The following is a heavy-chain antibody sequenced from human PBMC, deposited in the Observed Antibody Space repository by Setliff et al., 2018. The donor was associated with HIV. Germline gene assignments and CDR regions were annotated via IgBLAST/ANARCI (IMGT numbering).Heavy chain of an antibody. CDR3: VRVTSRDSGAYYWEAFDI. V-gene: IGHV4-34*01. CDR2: INHGGTT. J-gene: IGHJ3*02. Sequence: SEPLSLTCAVYGGSFCDCYWSWIRQAPEKGLEWIGEINHGGTTNYNPSLKGRVTLSVDTSKNQFSLKLTSVTAADTAAYFCVRVTSRDSGAYYWEAFDIWGQGIMVTVSS. CDR1: GGSFCDCY. D-gene: IGHD3-10*01.